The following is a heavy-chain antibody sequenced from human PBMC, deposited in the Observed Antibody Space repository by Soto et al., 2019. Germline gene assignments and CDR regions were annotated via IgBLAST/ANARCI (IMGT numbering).Heavy chain of an antibody. CDR3: ARDQKYIRVRGNWLGP. CDR1: GYSLRDYG. V-gene: IGHV1-18*04. D-gene: IGHD1-1*01. J-gene: IGHJ5*02. Sequence: QVNLLQSGSEMKKPGASVKVSCKASGYSLRDYGMTWVRQAPVQGLDRMGWISGNNGSTSYAQKCKGRVTMTLATSTSKAYMELRSLGDDDTAMYYCARDQKYIRVRGNWLGPRGQRTLVSVSS. CDR2: ISGNNGST.